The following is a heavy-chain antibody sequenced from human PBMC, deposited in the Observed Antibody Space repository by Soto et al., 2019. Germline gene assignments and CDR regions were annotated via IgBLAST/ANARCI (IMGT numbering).Heavy chain of an antibody. CDR2: ISGGGDRT. V-gene: IGHV3-23*01. CDR1: GFTFSNYA. CDR3: AFSRTGITGTFFDY. Sequence: PGGSLRLSCAASGFTFSNYAMSWVRQAPGKGLECVSAISGGGDRTYYTDSVKGRFAISRDNSKNTLFLQMNSLRAEDTAVYFCAFSRTGITGTFFDYWGQGALVTVSS. D-gene: IGHD1-20*01. J-gene: IGHJ4*02.